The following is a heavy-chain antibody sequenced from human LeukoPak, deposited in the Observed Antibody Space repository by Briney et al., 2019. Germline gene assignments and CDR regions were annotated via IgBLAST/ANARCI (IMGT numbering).Heavy chain of an antibody. J-gene: IGHJ6*02. CDR2: IYSGGST. Sequence: PGGSLRLSCAASGFTVSGNYMTWVRQAPGKGLEWVSVIYSGGSTYYADSVKGRFTISRDNSKNTLYLQMNGLRAEDTAMYYCATVGSGSYYTGAYYYGMDVWGQGTTVTV. CDR3: ATVGSGSYYTGAYYYGMDV. CDR1: GFTVSGNY. V-gene: IGHV3-53*01. D-gene: IGHD3-10*01.